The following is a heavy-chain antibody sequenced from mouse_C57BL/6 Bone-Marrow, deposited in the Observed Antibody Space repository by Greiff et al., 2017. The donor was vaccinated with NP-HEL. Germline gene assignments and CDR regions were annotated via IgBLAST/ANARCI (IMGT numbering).Heavy chain of an antibody. D-gene: IGHD4-1*02. CDR2: IDPSDSYT. V-gene: IGHV1-69*01. CDR3: AQLGPDY. CDR1: GYTFTSYW. J-gene: IGHJ2*01. Sequence: QVQLQQSGAELVMPGASVKLSCKASGYTFTSYWMHWVKQRPGQGLEWIGEIDPSDSYTNYNQKFKGKSTLTVDKSSSTAYMQLSSLTSEDSAVYYCAQLGPDYWGQGTTLTVSS.